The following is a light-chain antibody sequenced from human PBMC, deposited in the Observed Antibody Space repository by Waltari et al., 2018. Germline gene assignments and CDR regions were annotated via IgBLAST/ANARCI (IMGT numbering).Light chain of an antibody. Sequence: DIVMTQSPDSLAVSLGVRATINCKSSQSVLYSPNNKNYLAWFQQKPGQPPKLLIYWASTRESGVPDRFSGSGSVTDFTLTISSLQAEDVAIYYCQQYATTPRTFGQGTKLEIK. CDR3: QQYATTPRT. J-gene: IGKJ2*02. CDR1: QSVLYSPNNKNY. V-gene: IGKV4-1*01. CDR2: WAS.